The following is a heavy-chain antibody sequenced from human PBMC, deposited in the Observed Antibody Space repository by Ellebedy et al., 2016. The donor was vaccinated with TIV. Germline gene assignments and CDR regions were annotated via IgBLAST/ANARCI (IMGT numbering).Heavy chain of an antibody. D-gene: IGHD1-7*01. CDR2: IRGSGDNT. CDR1: GFPFSSYA. J-gene: IGHJ4*02. V-gene: IGHV3-23*01. CDR3: AKDTTNWNYGY. Sequence: GESLKISCAASGFPFSSYAMSLVRQAPGKGLEWVSGIRGSGDNTYYADSVKGRFTISRDNSKNTLYLQMNSLRAEDTAVYYCAKDTTNWNYGYWGQGTLVTVSS.